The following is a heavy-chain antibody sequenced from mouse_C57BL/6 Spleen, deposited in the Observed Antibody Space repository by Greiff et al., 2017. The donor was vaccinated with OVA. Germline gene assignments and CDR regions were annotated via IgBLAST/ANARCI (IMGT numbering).Heavy chain of an antibody. CDR3: ARGTAQATGYYFDY. J-gene: IGHJ2*01. D-gene: IGHD3-2*02. V-gene: IGHV1-69*01. Sequence: QVQLQQPGAELVMPGASVKLSCKASGYTFTSYWMHWVKQRPGQGLEWIGEIDPSDSYTNYNQKFKGKSTLTVDKSSSTAYMQLSSLTSVDSAVYEGARGTAQATGYYFDYWGQGTTLTVSS. CDR2: IDPSDSYT. CDR1: GYTFTSYW.